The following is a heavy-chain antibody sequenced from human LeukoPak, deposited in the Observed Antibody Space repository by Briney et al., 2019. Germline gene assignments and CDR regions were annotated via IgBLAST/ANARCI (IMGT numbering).Heavy chain of an antibody. CDR2: ITSSGNTI. Sequence: GGSLRLSCAASGFTFSDSYMSWIRQAPGKGLEWVSYITSSGNTISYADSVKGRFTISRNNAKNSLYLQMNSLRAEDTAVYYCAREEIGYYYDTRGAFDIWGQGTVVTVSS. V-gene: IGHV3-11*01. CDR1: GFTFSDSY. D-gene: IGHD3-22*01. J-gene: IGHJ3*02. CDR3: AREEIGYYYDTRGAFDI.